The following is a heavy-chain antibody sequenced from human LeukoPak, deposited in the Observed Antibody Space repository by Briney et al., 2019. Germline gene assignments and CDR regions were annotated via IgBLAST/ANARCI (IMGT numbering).Heavy chain of an antibody. CDR3: ARVSTYCSSTSCYLSSLDY. Sequence: SETLSLTCTVSGGSISSYYWSWIRQPPGKGLEWIGHIYYSGSTNYNPSLKSRVTISVDTSKNQFSLKLSSVTAADTAVYYCARVSTYCSSTSCYLSSLDYWGQGTLVTVSS. J-gene: IGHJ4*02. CDR2: IYYSGST. D-gene: IGHD2-2*01. V-gene: IGHV4-59*12. CDR1: GGSISSYY.